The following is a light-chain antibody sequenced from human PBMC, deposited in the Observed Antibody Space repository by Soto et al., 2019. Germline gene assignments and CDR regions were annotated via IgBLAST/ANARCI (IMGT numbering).Light chain of an antibody. V-gene: IGKV3-20*01. CDR1: QTLSTNS. Sequence: EIVLTQSPGTLSLSPGERATLSCRASQTLSTNSLAWYQQRPGQTPRLLIYAASTRDTDIPDRFNGSGSGTDFALTISGLEPEDFALYYCQQYNDSPLTFGPGTKVDVK. J-gene: IGKJ3*01. CDR2: AAS. CDR3: QQYNDSPLT.